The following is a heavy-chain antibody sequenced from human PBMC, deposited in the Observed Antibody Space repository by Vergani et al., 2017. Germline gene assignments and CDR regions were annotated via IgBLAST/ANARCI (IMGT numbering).Heavy chain of an antibody. D-gene: IGHD1-26*01. CDR3: AKAEWELRFDY. V-gene: IGHV3-30*18. Sequence: QVQLVESGGGVVQPGRSLRLSCAASGFTFSSYGMHWVRQAPGKGLEWVAVISYDGSNKYYADSVKGRLTISRDNSKNTLYLQMNSLRAEDTAVYYCAKAEWELRFDYWGQGTLVTVSS. CDR2: ISYDGSNK. CDR1: GFTFSSYG. J-gene: IGHJ4*02.